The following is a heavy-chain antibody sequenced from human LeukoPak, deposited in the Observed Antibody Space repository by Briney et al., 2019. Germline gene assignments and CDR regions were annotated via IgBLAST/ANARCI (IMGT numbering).Heavy chain of an antibody. CDR1: GFSFSNHA. CDR3: ARDQGCTSTDCYSLFFHY. V-gene: IGHV3-33*08. CDR2: IWYDGSKK. D-gene: IGHD2-2*01. Sequence: GGSLRLSCAASGFSFSNHAMNWVRQAPGKGLEWVAVIWYDGSKKYYADSVKGRFTISRDNYKNTLYPQMNSLRAEDTAVYYCARDQGCTSTDCYSLFFHYWGQGTLVTVSS. J-gene: IGHJ4*02.